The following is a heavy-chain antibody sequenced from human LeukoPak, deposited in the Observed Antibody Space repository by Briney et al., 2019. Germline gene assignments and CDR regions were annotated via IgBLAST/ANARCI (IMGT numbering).Heavy chain of an antibody. Sequence: SETLSLTCAVSGYSISSGYYWGWIRQPPEKGLEWIGSIYHSGSTYYNPSLKSRVTISVDTSKNQFSLKLSSVTAADTAVYYCARDIRSGSYFGWFDPWGQGTLVTVSS. D-gene: IGHD3-10*01. CDR2: IYHSGST. J-gene: IGHJ5*02. V-gene: IGHV4-38-2*02. CDR3: ARDIRSGSYFGWFDP. CDR1: GYSISSGYY.